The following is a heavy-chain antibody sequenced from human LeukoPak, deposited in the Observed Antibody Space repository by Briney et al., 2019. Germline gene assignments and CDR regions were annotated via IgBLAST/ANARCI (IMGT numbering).Heavy chain of an antibody. Sequence: SETLSLTCSVSGDSISYFYWSWIRQAAGKGLEWIGRISGSGSTDYNASLKSRVTMSVDTSKNQLSLKVSSVTAADTAIYYCARDAKYYYGSRTYFFFEYWGQGTLLTVSS. V-gene: IGHV4-4*07. D-gene: IGHD3-10*01. CDR2: ISGSGST. CDR1: GDSISYFY. J-gene: IGHJ4*02. CDR3: ARDAKYYYGSRTYFFFEY.